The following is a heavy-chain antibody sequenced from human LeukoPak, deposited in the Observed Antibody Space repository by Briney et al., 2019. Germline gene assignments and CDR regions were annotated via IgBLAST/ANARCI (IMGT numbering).Heavy chain of an antibody. CDR3: AKVPYSDYGAGRPPFMDV. J-gene: IGHJ6*02. D-gene: IGHD3-10*01. CDR1: GFTFSNYA. Sequence: GGSLRLSCAASGFTFSNYAMSWVRQAPGKGLEWVSTISDSGGSTYYADSMKGRFTISRDNSKNTLYLQMDSLRAEDTAIHSCAKVPYSDYGAGRPPFMDVWGQGTTVAVSS. CDR2: ISDSGGST. V-gene: IGHV3-23*01.